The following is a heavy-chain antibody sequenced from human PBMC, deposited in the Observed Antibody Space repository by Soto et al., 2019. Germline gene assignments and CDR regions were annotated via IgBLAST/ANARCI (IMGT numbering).Heavy chain of an antibody. D-gene: IGHD6-13*01. CDR1: GGSFSGYY. V-gene: IGHV4-34*01. J-gene: IGHJ4*02. CDR2: SSYTGNT. Sequence: PSETLSLTCAVYGGSFSGYYWSWIRQPPGKGLQWIGSSSYTGNTYFNPSLRSRVTISFDTSKNQFSLRLTSVTASDTAVYYCARPDSSSWAAPFGSWGQGTLVTVSS. CDR3: ARPDSSSWAAPFGS.